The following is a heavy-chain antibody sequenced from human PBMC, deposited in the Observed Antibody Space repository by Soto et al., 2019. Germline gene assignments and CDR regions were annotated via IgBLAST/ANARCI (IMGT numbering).Heavy chain of an antibody. CDR3: TTRGSDV. J-gene: IGHJ6*02. CDR1: GFTFSDST. Sequence: LRLSCAASGFTFSDSTIHWVRQASGKGLEWVALIRTKVNSYATVYAASVRGRFTISRDDSKNTAYLQMSSLRSEDTAMYYCTTRGSDVWGQGTTVTVSS. D-gene: IGHD3-10*01. CDR2: IRTKVNSYAT. V-gene: IGHV3-73*01.